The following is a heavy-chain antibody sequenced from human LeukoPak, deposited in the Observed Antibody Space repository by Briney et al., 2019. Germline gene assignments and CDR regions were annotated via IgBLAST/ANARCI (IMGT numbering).Heavy chain of an antibody. CDR2: IYTNGRT. CDR3: ATSNDIKIVPFGH. V-gene: IGHV4-4*09. J-gene: IGHJ4*02. Sequence: SETLSLTCSVSGASVSSFQWSWIRQSPGKGLEWIGYIYTNGRTNSNPSLKSRVTMSLDTSKNQFSLKLTSVSAADTAVYYCATSNDIKIVPFGHWGQGSLVTVSS. D-gene: IGHD3-9*01. CDR1: GASVSSFQ.